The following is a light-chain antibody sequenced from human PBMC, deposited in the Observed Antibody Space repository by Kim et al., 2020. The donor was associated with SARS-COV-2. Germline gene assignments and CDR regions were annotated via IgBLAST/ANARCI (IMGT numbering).Light chain of an antibody. CDR1: QSVLYTSNNKNY. V-gene: IGKV4-1*01. J-gene: IGKJ2*01. CDR2: WAS. Sequence: RATINCKSSQSVLYTSNNKNYLAWYQQKPGQPPKLLFYWASTRESGVPDRFSGGGSGTDFTLTIGSLQTEDVAVYYCQQYYTTPRTFGQGTKLEI. CDR3: QQYYTTPRT.